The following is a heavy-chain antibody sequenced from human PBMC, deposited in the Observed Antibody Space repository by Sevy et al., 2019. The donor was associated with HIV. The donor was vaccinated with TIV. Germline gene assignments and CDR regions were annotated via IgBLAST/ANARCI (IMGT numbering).Heavy chain of an antibody. CDR2: IKSKTDGGTT. Sequence: GGSLRLSCAASGFTFSNAWMNWVRQAPGKGLEWVGRIKSKTDGGTTDYAAPVKGRFTISRDDSKNTLYLQMNSLKTRDTAVDYRTKVSGRRVLWFGETHYHYGMDVRGQGTTVTVSS. J-gene: IGHJ6*02. D-gene: IGHD3-10*01. CDR3: TKVSGRRVLWFGETHYHYGMDV. CDR1: GFTFSNAW. V-gene: IGHV3-15*07.